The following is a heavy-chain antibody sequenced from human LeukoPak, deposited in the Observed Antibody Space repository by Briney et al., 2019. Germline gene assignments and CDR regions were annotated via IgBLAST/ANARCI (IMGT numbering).Heavy chain of an antibody. V-gene: IGHV1-69*04. CDR2: IIPILGIA. Sequence: ASVKVSCKASGGTFSSYAISWVRQAPGQGLEWMGRIIPILGIANYAQKFQGRVTITADKSTSTAYMELSSLRSEDTAVYYCAREYLSDSSGYYYYYYGMDVWSQGTTVTVSS. CDR3: AREYLSDSSGYYYYYYGMDV. CDR1: GGTFSSYA. D-gene: IGHD3-22*01. J-gene: IGHJ6*02.